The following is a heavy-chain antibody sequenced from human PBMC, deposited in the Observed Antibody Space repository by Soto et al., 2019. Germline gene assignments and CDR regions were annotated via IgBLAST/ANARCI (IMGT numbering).Heavy chain of an antibody. CDR3: APGLLTPMVWYYFDY. V-gene: IGHV1-46*01. J-gene: IGHJ4*02. D-gene: IGHD5-18*01. Sequence: ASLQVSCKASGYTFTRYSIHWVRQTPGQGLEWMGILNPSAGSTSYAQKFQDRVIMTRDTSTSTVYMELSSLRSEYTAVYYCAPGLLTPMVWYYFDYCGLGTLVTVSS. CDR2: LNPSAGST. CDR1: GYTFTRYS.